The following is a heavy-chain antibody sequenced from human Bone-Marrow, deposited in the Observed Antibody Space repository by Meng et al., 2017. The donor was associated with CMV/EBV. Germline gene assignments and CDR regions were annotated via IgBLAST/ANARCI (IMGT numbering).Heavy chain of an antibody. V-gene: IGHV3-23*01. CDR1: GFTFSSYA. CDR2: ISVSGVST. Sequence: GESLKISCAASGFTFSSYAMSWVRQAPGKGLEWVSAISVSGVSTYYADSVKGRFTISRDNSKNTLYLQMNSLRAEDTAVYYCAKDLVVSGGDREYWGQGTLVTVSS. J-gene: IGHJ4*02. CDR3: AKDLVVSGGDREY. D-gene: IGHD2-8*02.